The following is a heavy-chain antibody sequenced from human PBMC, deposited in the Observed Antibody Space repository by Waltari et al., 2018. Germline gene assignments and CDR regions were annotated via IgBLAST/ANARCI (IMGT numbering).Heavy chain of an antibody. CDR1: GFPFSRYA. J-gene: IGHJ6*02. CDR3: AKGSQIMITFNGMDV. D-gene: IGHD3-16*01. V-gene: IGHV3-23*04. Sequence: EVQLVESGGGLVQPGGSLRLSCAASGFPFSRYAMSWVRQAPGKGLEWVSAISGSGGSTYYADSVKGRFTISRDNSKNTLYLQMNSLRAEDTAVYYCAKGSQIMITFNGMDVWGQGTTVTVSS. CDR2: ISGSGGST.